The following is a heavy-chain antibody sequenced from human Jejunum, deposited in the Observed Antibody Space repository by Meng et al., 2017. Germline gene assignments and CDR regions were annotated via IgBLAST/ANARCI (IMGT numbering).Heavy chain of an antibody. CDR3: ARGVTGYSSSWDYFDY. V-gene: IGHV3-11*01. D-gene: IGHD6-13*01. CDR2: ISGSGNTI. J-gene: IGHJ4*02. CDR1: ESTFSDYY. Sequence: QVQLVESGGGLVKSGGSLRLTCATSESTFSDYYMNWIRQAPGKGLEWVSFISGSGNTIYYADSVKGRFTISRDNAKNSLYLQMNSLRAEDTAVYYCARGVTGYSSSWDYFDYWGRGTLVTVSS.